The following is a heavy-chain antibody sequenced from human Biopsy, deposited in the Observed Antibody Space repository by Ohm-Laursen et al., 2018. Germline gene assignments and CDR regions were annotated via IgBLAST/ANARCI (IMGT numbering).Heavy chain of an antibody. V-gene: IGHV1-8*01. CDR3: ARADPPLFYYGSGSSNWFDP. J-gene: IGHJ5*02. CDR1: GYTFTSYE. CDR2: MNPDSGNT. D-gene: IGHD3-10*01. Sequence: GASVTVSCKTSGYTFTSYEINWVRQATEQGLEWMGWMNPDSGNTGYAQSFQGRVTMTRNTSISTAYMELSSLRSEDTAVYFCARADPPLFYYGSGSSNWFDPWGQGTLVTVSS.